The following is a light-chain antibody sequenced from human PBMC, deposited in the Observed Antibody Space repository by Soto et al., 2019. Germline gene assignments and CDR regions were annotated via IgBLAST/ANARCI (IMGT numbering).Light chain of an antibody. CDR3: SSYTTSTTVV. CDR2: EVS. J-gene: IGLJ1*01. V-gene: IGLV2-14*03. CDR1: SSDVGGYNF. Sequence: QSVLTQPPSASGSPGRSVTISCTGASSDVGGYNFVSWYQQHPGKAPKLLIYEVSSRPSGVSNRFSGSKSGNTASLTISGLQPEDEADYYCSSYTTSTTVVFGTGTQLTVL.